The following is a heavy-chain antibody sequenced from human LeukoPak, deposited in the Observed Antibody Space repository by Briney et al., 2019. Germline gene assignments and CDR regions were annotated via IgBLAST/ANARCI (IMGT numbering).Heavy chain of an antibody. CDR1: GYTFTSYG. V-gene: IGHV1-18*01. D-gene: IGHD5-12*01. CDR2: ISAYNGNT. J-gene: IGHJ4*02. Sequence: ASVKVSYKASGYTFTSYGISWVRQAPGQGLEWMGWISAYNGNTNYAQKLQGRVTMTTDTSTSTAYMELRSLRSDDTAVYYCARVPDGYDNGGYWGQGTLVTVSS. CDR3: ARVPDGYDNGGY.